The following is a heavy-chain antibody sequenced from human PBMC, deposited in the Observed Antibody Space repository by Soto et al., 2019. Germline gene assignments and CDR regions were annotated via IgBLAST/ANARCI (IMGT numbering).Heavy chain of an antibody. J-gene: IGHJ6*02. CDR1: GYTFTSYG. CDR2: ISAYNGNT. D-gene: IGHD5-12*01. CDR3: ASTGVATGSYYYYGMEV. V-gene: IGHV1-18*01. Sequence: ASVKVSCKASGYTFTSYGISWVRQAPGQGLEWMGWISAYNGNTNYAQKLQGRVTMTTDTSTSTAYMELRSLRSDDTAVYYCASTGVATGSYYYYGMEVWGQGTTVTVSS.